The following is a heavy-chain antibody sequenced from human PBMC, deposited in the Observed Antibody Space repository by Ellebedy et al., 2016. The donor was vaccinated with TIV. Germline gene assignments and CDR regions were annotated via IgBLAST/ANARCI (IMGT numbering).Heavy chain of an antibody. CDR3: AQDRNSGWPS. D-gene: IGHD6-19*01. V-gene: IGHV3-23*01. CDR1: GFTFSAYS. Sequence: GESLKISXAASGFTFSAYSMTWVRQTPGKGLEWVSGITASGGKTYYANSVKGRFTITRDNSKNTLYLQMNSLRAEDTAVYYCAQDRNSGWPSWGQGTLVTVSS. CDR2: ITASGGKT. J-gene: IGHJ5*02.